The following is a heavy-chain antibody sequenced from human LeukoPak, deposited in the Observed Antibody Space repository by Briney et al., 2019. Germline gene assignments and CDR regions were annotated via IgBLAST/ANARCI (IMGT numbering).Heavy chain of an antibody. Sequence: PSETLSLTCTVSGGSMTAHPWNWIRHTPGKGLERGGYVVASGRTKEIPSLKSRVTLSADTSKNQFSLRLSSVTAADTAVYCCTTIKRGNIFGYFDFWGQGILVTVSS. CDR1: GGSMTAHP. D-gene: IGHD5-18*01. J-gene: IGHJ4*02. CDR2: VVASGRT. V-gene: IGHV4-59*11. CDR3: TTIKRGNIFGYFDF.